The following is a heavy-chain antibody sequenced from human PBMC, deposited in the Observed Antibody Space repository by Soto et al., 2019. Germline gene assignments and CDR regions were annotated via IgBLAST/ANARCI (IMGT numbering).Heavy chain of an antibody. CDR1: GFTFSSHW. J-gene: IGHJ4*02. CDR2: ISTDGSRT. D-gene: IGHD3-10*02. CDR3: ARDMLGPRSFDY. V-gene: IGHV3-74*01. Sequence: EVQLVESGGGIVQPGGSLRLSCSVSGFTFSSHWMHRVRQAPGKGLVWVSRISTDGSRTTYADSVKGRVTISRDNAKNTLYLDMSSLRAEDTAVYYCARDMLGPRSFDYWGQGTLVTVSS.